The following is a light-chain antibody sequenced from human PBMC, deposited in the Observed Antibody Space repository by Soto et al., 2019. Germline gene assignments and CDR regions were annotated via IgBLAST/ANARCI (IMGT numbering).Light chain of an antibody. CDR2: SNN. CDR1: IFIVKNNY. V-gene: IGLV1-47*01. CDR3: ASWDDSLSETV. Sequence: QPVLTQPPSLSGTPGQRVTISCSGSIFIVKNNYVYWYQQFAGTAPKLLIYSNNRRPSGVPDRFSGSKSGSSASLAISGLRPEDEADYYCASWDDSLSETVFGGGTQLTVL. J-gene: IGLJ7*01.